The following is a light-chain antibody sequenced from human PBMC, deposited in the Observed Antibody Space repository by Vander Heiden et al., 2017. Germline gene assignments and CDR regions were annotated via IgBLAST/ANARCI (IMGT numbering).Light chain of an antibody. V-gene: IGKV1-39*01. J-gene: IGKJ2*01. CDR1: QSISSY. CDR3: QQSYSTPYT. CDR2: AAN. Sequence: DIQMTQSPPSLSASVVDRVTITCRASQSISSYLNWYQQKAGKAPKLMMDAANSLQSGDATRFSGSGCRTDFTLTISRLQPEDFATYYWQQSYSTPYTFGQGTKLEIK.